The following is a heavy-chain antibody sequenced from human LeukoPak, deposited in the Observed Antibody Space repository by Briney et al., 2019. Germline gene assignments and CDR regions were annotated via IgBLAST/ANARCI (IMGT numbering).Heavy chain of an antibody. CDR3: ARELGGGYYFDY. CDR1: GYTFTSYL. J-gene: IGHJ4*02. CDR2: ITPSGDYT. Sequence: ASVKVSCKASGYTFTSYLIHWARQAPGLGLEWMGIITPSGDYTNYAQTFQGRVSMTSDPSTSTVHMELSSLRSEDTAVYYCARELGGGYYFDYWGQGILVTVSS. D-gene: IGHD3-16*01. V-gene: IGHV1-46*01.